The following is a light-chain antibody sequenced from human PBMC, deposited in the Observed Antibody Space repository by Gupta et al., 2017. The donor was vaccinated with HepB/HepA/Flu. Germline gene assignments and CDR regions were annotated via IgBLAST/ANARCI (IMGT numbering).Light chain of an antibody. CDR3: QQFKSYPLT. J-gene: IGKJ4*01. Sequence: DIPLTPSPSFLSASVGDRVTITCRASQDISIYLAWYQQKPGTAPKLLIYAASTLQSGVPLRFSGSGSGTEVTLTSSRLQPEDFATYYCQQFKSYPLTVGGGSKVESK. CDR1: QDISIY. V-gene: IGKV1-9*01. CDR2: AAS.